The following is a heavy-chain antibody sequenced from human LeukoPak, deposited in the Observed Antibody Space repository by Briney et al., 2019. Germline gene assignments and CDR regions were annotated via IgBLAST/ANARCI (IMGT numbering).Heavy chain of an antibody. D-gene: IGHD3-22*01. J-gene: IGHJ4*02. CDR2: IYYGGNT. CDR3: AGDYYYDSSGYFDY. Sequence: SETLSLTCTVSGDSISRSRYYWGWIRQPPGKGLGWIGSIYYGGNTYYNPSLKSRVTISVDTSKNQFSLKLSSVTAADTAVYYWAGDYYYDSSGYFDYWGQGTLVTVSS. V-gene: IGHV4-39*07. CDR1: GDSISRSRYY.